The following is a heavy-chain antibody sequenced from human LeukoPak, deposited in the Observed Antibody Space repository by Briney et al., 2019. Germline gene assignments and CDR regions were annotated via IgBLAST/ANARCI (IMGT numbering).Heavy chain of an antibody. D-gene: IGHD1-26*01. Sequence: GGSLRLSCAASGFTFRGFAMSWVRQAPGRGLEWVSGISMTGASTYYTDSVKGRFTISRDNSKKTLYLQMNSLRAEDTAVYYCAKDPFVFESGSYLIDYWGQGTLVTVSS. CDR1: GFTFRGFA. V-gene: IGHV3-23*01. CDR2: ISMTGAST. CDR3: AKDPFVFESGSYLIDY. J-gene: IGHJ4*02.